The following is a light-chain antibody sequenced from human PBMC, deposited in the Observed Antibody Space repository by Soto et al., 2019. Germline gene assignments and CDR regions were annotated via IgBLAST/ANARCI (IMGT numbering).Light chain of an antibody. V-gene: IGKV1-5*03. CDR1: QTISSW. J-gene: IGKJ1*01. CDR3: QHYNSYSEA. Sequence: FHMSQSPSTLSGSVGVRVTITCWASQTISSWFAWYQQKPGKAPKLLIYKASTLKSGVPSRFSGSGSGTEFTLTISSLQPDDFATYYCQHYNSYSEAFGQGTKV. CDR2: KAS.